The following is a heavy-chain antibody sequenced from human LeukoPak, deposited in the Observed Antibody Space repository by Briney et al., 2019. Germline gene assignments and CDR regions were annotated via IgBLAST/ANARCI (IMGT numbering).Heavy chain of an antibody. CDR1: GGSISSYY. CDR2: IYTSGST. Sequence: SETLSLTCTVSGGSISSYYWSWIRQPPGKGLEWIGRIYTSGSTNYNPSLKSRVTISVDTSKNQFYLKLGSVTAADTAVYYCARVGTIAAAHFAFDIWGQGTMVTVSS. V-gene: IGHV4-4*08. J-gene: IGHJ3*02. D-gene: IGHD6-13*01. CDR3: ARVGTIAAAHFAFDI.